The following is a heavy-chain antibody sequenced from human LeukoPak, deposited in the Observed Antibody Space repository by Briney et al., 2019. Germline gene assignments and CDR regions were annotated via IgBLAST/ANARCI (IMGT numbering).Heavy chain of an antibody. CDR3: AKRQYYYDSSGYHFDY. Sequence: GGSLRLSCAASGFTFSSYAMSWVRQAPGKGLDWVSAISGSGGSTYYADSVKGRFTISRDNSKNTLYLQMNSLRAEDTAVYYCAKRQYYYDSSGYHFDYWGQGALVTVSS. V-gene: IGHV3-23*01. CDR2: ISGSGGST. CDR1: GFTFSSYA. J-gene: IGHJ4*02. D-gene: IGHD3-22*01.